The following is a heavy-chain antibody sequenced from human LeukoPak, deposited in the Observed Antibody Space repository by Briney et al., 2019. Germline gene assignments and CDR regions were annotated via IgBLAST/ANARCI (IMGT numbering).Heavy chain of an antibody. Sequence: PSETLSLTCAVSGGSISSSNWWSWVRQPPGKGLEWIGEIYHSGSTNYNPSLKSRVTISVDTSKNQFSLKLSSVTAADTAVYYCATSSSSYYYYYMDVWGKGTTVTISS. V-gene: IGHV4-4*02. CDR3: ATSSSSYYYYYMDV. D-gene: IGHD6-6*01. CDR1: GGSISSSNW. CDR2: IYHSGST. J-gene: IGHJ6*03.